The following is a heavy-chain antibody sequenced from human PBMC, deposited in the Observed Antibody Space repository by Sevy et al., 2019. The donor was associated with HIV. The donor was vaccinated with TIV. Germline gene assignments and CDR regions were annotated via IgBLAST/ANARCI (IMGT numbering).Heavy chain of an antibody. V-gene: IGHV3-23*01. D-gene: IGHD6-19*01. CDR2: ISGSGGST. CDR3: AKEHISGYY. J-gene: IGHJ4*02. CDR1: GFDFRSYE. Sequence: GGSLRLSCAASGFDFRSYEMSWVRQAPGKGLQWVSAISGSGGSTYYADSVKGRFTISRDNSKNTLYLQMNSLRAEDTALYYCAKEHISGYYWGQGTLVTVSS.